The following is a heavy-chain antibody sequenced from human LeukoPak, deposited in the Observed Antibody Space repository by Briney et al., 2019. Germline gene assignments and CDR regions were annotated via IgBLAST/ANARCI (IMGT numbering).Heavy chain of an antibody. V-gene: IGHV1-69*13. J-gene: IGHJ3*02. CDR1: GGAFSSYA. D-gene: IGHD1-26*01. CDR2: IIPIFGTA. CDR3: ASKSGIWELLALDI. Sequence: SVKVSCKASGGAFSSYAISWLRQAPGQGLEWMGGIIPIFGTANYAQKFQGRVTITADESTSTAYMELSSLRSEDTAVYYCASKSGIWELLALDIWGPGTMVTVSS.